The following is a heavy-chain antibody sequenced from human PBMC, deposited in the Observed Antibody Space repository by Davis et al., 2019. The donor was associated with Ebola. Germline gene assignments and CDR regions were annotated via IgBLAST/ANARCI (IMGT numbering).Heavy chain of an antibody. CDR2: ISSSSSTI. D-gene: IGHD1-1*01. CDR3: ATGYNWNPD. Sequence: GESLKISCAASGFTFSNAWMSWVRQAPGKGLEWVSYISSSSSTIYYADSVKGRFTISRDNAKNSLYLQMNSLRDEDTAVYYCATGYNWNPDWGQGTLVTVSS. J-gene: IGHJ4*02. CDR1: GFTFSNAW. V-gene: IGHV3-48*02.